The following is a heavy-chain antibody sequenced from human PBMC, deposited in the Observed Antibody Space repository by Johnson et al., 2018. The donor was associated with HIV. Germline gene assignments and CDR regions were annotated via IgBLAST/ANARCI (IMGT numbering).Heavy chain of an antibody. D-gene: IGHD1-26*01. CDR1: GFAFSSYA. CDR3: TTGGKYSGRYTGAFDI. V-gene: IGHV3-23*04. Sequence: MQLVESGGGLVQPGGSLRLSCAASGFAFSSYAMTWVRQAPGKGLEWVSAISGSGGSTYYADSVKGQFTISRDNSKNTLYLQLNSLKTEDTAVYYCTTGGKYSGRYTGAFDIWGQGTMVTVSS. J-gene: IGHJ3*02. CDR2: ISGSGGST.